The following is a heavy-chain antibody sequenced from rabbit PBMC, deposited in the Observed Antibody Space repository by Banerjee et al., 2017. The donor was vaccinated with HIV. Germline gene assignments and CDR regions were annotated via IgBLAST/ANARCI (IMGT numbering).Heavy chain of an antibody. Sequence: QSLEESGGDLVKPGASLTLTCTASGFSLSSNDYMCWVRQAPGKGLEWIACIYAGSNGFTYHATWAKGRFTISKTSSTTVTLQMTSLTVADTATYFCARDPWDNGSGYDLWGPGTLVTVS. V-gene: IGHV1S40*01. CDR2: IYAGSNGFT. D-gene: IGHD1-1*01. CDR1: GFSLSSNDY. CDR3: ARDPWDNGSGYDL. J-gene: IGHJ6*01.